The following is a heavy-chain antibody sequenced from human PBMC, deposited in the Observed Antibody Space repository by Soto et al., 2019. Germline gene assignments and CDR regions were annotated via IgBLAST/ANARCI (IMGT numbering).Heavy chain of an antibody. CDR2: LSPANGDT. D-gene: IGHD3-10*01. J-gene: IGHJ4*02. V-gene: IGHV1-3*01. Sequence: EASVKVSCKASGYTFTRYPIHWVRQAPGQGLEWMGWLSPANGDTGYSQNFQGRVTITRDTSASTAYMEMNSLRSEDTAVYYCARKDYYGSGIYYFDSWGQGIQVTVSS. CDR1: GYTFTRYP. CDR3: ARKDYYGSGIYYFDS.